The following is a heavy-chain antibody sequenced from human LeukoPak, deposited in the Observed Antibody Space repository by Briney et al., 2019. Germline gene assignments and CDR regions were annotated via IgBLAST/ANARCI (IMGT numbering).Heavy chain of an antibody. Sequence: ASVTVSFKCSGYTFTSYGISWVRQAPGQGREWMGWISAYNGNTNYAQKLQGRVTMTTDTSTSTAYMQLRSLRSDDTAVYYCARDRRIALAGTIMSYWGQGTLVTVSS. D-gene: IGHD6-19*01. CDR1: GYTFTSYG. J-gene: IGHJ4*02. CDR2: ISAYNGNT. CDR3: ARDRRIALAGTIMSY. V-gene: IGHV1-18*01.